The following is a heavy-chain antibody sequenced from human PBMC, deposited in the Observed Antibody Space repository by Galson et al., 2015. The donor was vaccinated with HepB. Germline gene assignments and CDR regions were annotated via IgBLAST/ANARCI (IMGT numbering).Heavy chain of an antibody. Sequence: SGFTVSSNYMSWVRQAPGKGLEWVSVIYSGGSTYYADSVKGRFTISRDNSKNTLYLQMNSLRAEDTAVYYCARDSPSGWYWGYYYYGMDVWGQGTMVTVSS. D-gene: IGHD6-19*01. CDR3: ARDSPSGWYWGYYYYGMDV. CDR2: IYSGGST. V-gene: IGHV3-66*01. CDR1: GFTVSSNY. J-gene: IGHJ6*02.